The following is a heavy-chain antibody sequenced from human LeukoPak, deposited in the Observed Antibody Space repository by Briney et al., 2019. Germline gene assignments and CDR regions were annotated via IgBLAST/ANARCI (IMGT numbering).Heavy chain of an antibody. Sequence: ASVKVSCKASGYTFTEYYMHWVRQAPGQGFEWMGWINPNDGDTNYAQKFQGRVTMTRDTSISTAHMEVSRLRSDDTAVYYCARANFLYCSSTTCLFDYWGQGTLVTVSS. CDR1: GYTFTEYY. J-gene: IGHJ4*02. CDR3: ARANFLYCSSTTCLFDY. D-gene: IGHD2-2*01. V-gene: IGHV1-2*02. CDR2: INPNDGDT.